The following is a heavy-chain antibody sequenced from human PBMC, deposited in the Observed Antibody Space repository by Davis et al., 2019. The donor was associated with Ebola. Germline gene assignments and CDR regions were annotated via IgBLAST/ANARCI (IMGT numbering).Heavy chain of an antibody. CDR2: IRSDGADD. D-gene: IGHD6-13*01. J-gene: IGHJ6*02. V-gene: IGHV3-30*02. CDR1: GFTCKSYG. Sequence: GESLKISCVASGFTCKSYGMHWVRQAPGKGLEWVATIRSDGADDFYADSVKGRVTISRDNSDNTVDLQLNRLRAEDTAMYYCAKDGIAAAGTLYYYDYYGMDVWGQGTTVTVSS. CDR3: AKDGIAAAGTLYYYDYYGMDV.